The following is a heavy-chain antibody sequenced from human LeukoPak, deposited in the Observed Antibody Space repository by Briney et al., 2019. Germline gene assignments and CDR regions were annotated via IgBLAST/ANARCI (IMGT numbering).Heavy chain of an antibody. J-gene: IGHJ5*02. D-gene: IGHD2-21*01. V-gene: IGHV4-59*01. CDR2: IYYSGST. CDR1: GGSISSYY. Sequence: SETLSLTCTVSGGSISSYYWSWIRQPPGKGLEWIGYIYYSGSTNYNPSLKSRVTISVDTSKNQFSLKRSSVTAADTAVYCCARHPSSISWFDPWGQGTLVTVPS. CDR3: ARHPSSISWFDP.